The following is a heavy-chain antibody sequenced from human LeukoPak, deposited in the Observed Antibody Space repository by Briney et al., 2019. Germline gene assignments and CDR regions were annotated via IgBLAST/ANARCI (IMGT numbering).Heavy chain of an antibody. CDR3: ARGEGYYDSSGYYYFDY. CDR2: IKQDGSEK. V-gene: IGHV3-7*01. D-gene: IGHD3-22*01. CDR1: GFTFSSYW. J-gene: IGHJ4*02. Sequence: GGSLRLSCAASGFTFSSYWMSWVRQAPGKGLEWVANIKQDGSEKYYVDSVKGRFTISRDNAKNSLYPQMNSLRAEDTAVYYCARGEGYYDSSGYYYFDYWGQGTLVTVSS.